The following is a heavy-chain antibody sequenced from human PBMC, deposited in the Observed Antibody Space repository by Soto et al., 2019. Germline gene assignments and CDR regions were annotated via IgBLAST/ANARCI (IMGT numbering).Heavy chain of an antibody. Sequence: PSETLSLTCTVSGASINNNDYYWSWIRQTPGKGLEWIGYVYYSGTTDYIPSPKSRLSMSIDKSQNQFTLKLSSVTAADTATYYCARMSYFYDKWYFDLWGRGTLVTVSS. J-gene: IGHJ2*01. D-gene: IGHD3-22*01. V-gene: IGHV4-30-4*01. CDR1: GASINNNDYY. CDR3: ARMSYFYDKWYFDL. CDR2: VYYSGTT.